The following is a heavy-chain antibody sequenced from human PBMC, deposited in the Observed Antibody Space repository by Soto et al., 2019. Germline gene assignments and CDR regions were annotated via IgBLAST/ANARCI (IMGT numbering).Heavy chain of an antibody. J-gene: IGHJ4*02. Sequence: QVQLVESGGGVVQPGRSLRLSCAASGFTFSSYGMHWVRQAPDKGLEWVAVISYDGSNKYYADSVKGRFTISRDNSKNTLYLQMNSLRAEDTAVYYCAKETAYYDILTGYVGDYWGQGTLVTVSS. CDR2: ISYDGSNK. V-gene: IGHV3-30*18. CDR3: AKETAYYDILTGYVGDY. D-gene: IGHD3-9*01. CDR1: GFTFSSYG.